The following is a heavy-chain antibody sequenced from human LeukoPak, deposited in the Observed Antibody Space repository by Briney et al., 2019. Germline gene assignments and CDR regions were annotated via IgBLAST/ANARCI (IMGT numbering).Heavy chain of an antibody. J-gene: IGHJ4*02. CDR1: GFTFNNFW. CDR2: INEDGSEK. Sequence: PGGSLRLSCAASGFTFNNFWMSWVRQAPGKGLEWVANINEDGSEKYYVDSVKGRFTISRDNSKNTLYLQMNSLRAEDTAVYYCAKDRYYGSGSYYYPDYWGQGTLVTVSS. V-gene: IGHV3-7*01. D-gene: IGHD3-10*01. CDR3: AKDRYYGSGSYYYPDY.